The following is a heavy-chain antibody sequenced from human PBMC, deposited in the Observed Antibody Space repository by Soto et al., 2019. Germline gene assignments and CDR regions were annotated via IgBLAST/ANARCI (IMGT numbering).Heavy chain of an antibody. CDR1: GYTFTGYY. J-gene: IGHJ3*02. D-gene: IGHD3-22*01. CDR2: VNPNSGGT. CDR3: ARAPFGITLIVVVNGDFXI. V-gene: IGHV1-2*02. Sequence: ASVKVSCKASGYTFTGYYMHWVRQAPGQGLEWMGWVNPNSGGTNYAQKFQGRVTMTRDTSISTAYMELSRLSSKEQAVDYVARAPFGITLIVVVNGDFXIWGQGTMVTVSS.